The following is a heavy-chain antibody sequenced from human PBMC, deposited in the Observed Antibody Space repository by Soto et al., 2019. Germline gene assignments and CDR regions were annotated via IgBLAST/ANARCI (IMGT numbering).Heavy chain of an antibody. CDR1: GFSLNSSGVG. CDR3: AHRRFAKYSSLPADFDY. D-gene: IGHD6-6*01. CDR2: IYWNDEM. V-gene: IGHV2-5*01. Sequence: QITLKESGPTLVKPTQTLTLTCTFSGFSLNSSGVGVGWIRQPPGKALEWLALIYWNDEMHYSPSLKSRLTITEDASKPQVVLTVPNMDPVDTATYYCAHRRFAKYSSLPADFDYWGQGILVTVSS. J-gene: IGHJ4*02.